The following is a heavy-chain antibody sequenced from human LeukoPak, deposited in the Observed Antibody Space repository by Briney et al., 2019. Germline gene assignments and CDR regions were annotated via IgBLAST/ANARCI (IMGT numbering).Heavy chain of an antibody. CDR2: IYHSGST. CDR1: GGSFSGYY. V-gene: IGHV4-38-2*01. D-gene: IGHD3-3*01. J-gene: IGHJ4*02. CDR3: ARHISDDFWSGNDY. Sequence: SETLSLTCAVYGGSFSGYYWGWLRQPPGKGLEWIGSIYHSGSTYYNPSLKSRVTISVDTSKNQFSLKLSSVTAADTAVYYCARHISDDFWSGNDYWGQGTLVTVSS.